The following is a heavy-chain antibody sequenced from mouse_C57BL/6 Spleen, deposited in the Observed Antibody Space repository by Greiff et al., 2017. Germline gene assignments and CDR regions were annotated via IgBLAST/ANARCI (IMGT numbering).Heavy chain of an antibody. V-gene: IGHV5-9*01. CDR3: AREGLRRPFAY. CDR1: GFTFSSYT. J-gene: IGHJ3*01. D-gene: IGHD2-4*01. CDR2: ISGGGGNT. Sequence: EVQLVESGGGLVKPGGSLKLSCAASGFTFSSYTMSWVRQTPEKRLEWVATISGGGGNTYYPDSVKGRFTISRDNAKNTLYLQMSSLRSEDTALYYCAREGLRRPFAYWGQGTLVTVSA.